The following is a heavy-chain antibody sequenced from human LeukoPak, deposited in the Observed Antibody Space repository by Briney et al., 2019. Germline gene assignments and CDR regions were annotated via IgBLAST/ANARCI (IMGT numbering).Heavy chain of an antibody. J-gene: IGHJ4*02. Sequence: PGGSLRLSCAASGFTFSSYSMNWVRQAPGKGLEWVSSISSSSSYIYYADSVKGRFTISRDNAKNSLYLQMNSLRAEDTAVYYCASDDIVVVPAANDYWGQGTLVTVSS. CDR3: ASDDIVVVPAANDY. CDR1: GFTFSSYS. D-gene: IGHD2-2*01. V-gene: IGHV3-21*01. CDR2: ISSSSSYI.